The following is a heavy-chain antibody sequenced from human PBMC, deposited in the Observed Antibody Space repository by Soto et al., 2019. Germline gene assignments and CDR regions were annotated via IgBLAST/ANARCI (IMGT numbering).Heavy chain of an antibody. J-gene: IGHJ4*02. Sequence: QVQLVESGGGVVQPGRSLRLSCAASGFTFSSYGMHWVRQAPGKGLEWVAVIWYDGSNKYYADSVKGRFTISRDNSKNTLYLQMNSLRAEDTAVYYCARAGYCSGGSCYSPLDYWGQGTLVIVSS. D-gene: IGHD2-15*01. CDR1: GFTFSSYG. V-gene: IGHV3-33*01. CDR3: ARAGYCSGGSCYSPLDY. CDR2: IWYDGSNK.